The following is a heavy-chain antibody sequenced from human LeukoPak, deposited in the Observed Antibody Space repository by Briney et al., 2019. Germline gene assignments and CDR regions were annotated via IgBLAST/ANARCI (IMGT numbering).Heavy chain of an antibody. Sequence: PSETLSLTCTVSGGSISSYYWSWIRQPPGKGLEWIGYIYYSGSTNYNPSLKSRVTISVDTSKNQFSLKLSSVTAEDTAVYYCARSSRVNYDTDYWGQGTLVTVSS. V-gene: IGHV4-59*01. CDR3: ARSSRVNYDTDY. J-gene: IGHJ4*02. CDR2: IYYSGST. D-gene: IGHD3-22*01. CDR1: GGSISSYY.